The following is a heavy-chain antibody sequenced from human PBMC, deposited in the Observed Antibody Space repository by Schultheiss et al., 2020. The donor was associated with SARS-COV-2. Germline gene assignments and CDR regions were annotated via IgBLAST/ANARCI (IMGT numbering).Heavy chain of an antibody. D-gene: IGHD1-14*01. CDR2: ISYDGSNK. CDR3: ARDGTSWNQGGY. Sequence: GGSLRLSCAASGFTFSSYAMHWVRQAPGKGLEWVAVISYDGSNKYYADSVKGRFTISRDNSKNTLYLQMNSLRAEDTAVYYCARDGTSWNQGGYWGQGTLVTVSS. CDR1: GFTFSSYA. J-gene: IGHJ4*02. V-gene: IGHV3-30-3*01.